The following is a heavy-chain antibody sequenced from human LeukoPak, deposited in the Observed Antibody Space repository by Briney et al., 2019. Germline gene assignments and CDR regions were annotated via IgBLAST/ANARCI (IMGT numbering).Heavy chain of an antibody. V-gene: IGHV3-30*04. D-gene: IGHD6-13*01. CDR2: ISYDGSNK. Sequence: GGSLRLSCAASGFTFSSYAMHWVRQAPGKGLEWVAVISYDGSNKYYAYSVKGRFTISRDNSKNTLYLQMNSLRAEDTAVYYCARDWIAAAGTLDYWGQGTLVTVSS. CDR3: ARDWIAAAGTLDY. J-gene: IGHJ4*02. CDR1: GFTFSSYA.